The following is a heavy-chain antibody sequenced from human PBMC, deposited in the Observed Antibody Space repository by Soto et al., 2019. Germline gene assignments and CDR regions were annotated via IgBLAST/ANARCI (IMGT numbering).Heavy chain of an antibody. J-gene: IGHJ4*02. V-gene: IGHV1-69*01. CDR2: IIHIFGTA. CDR3: ESPAAVYSSSCATFDY. CDR1: GGTFSSYA. D-gene: IGHD6-6*01. Sequence: QVQLVQSGAEVKKPGSSVKVSCKASGGTFSSYAISWLRQAPGQGPEWMGGIIHIFGTANYAQKFQGRVTITADESTSTAYRELSILRSEDTAVYYCESPAAVYSSSCATFDYWGQGALVTVSS.